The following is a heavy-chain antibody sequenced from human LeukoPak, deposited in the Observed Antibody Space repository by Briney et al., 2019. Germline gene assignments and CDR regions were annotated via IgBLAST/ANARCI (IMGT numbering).Heavy chain of an antibody. J-gene: IGHJ3*02. D-gene: IGHD2-2*02. CDR3: ARDPYCSSTSCYTGGAFVI. CDR1: GFTFSSYW. CDR2: INSDGSST. V-gene: IGHV3-74*01. Sequence: GGSLRLSCAASGFTFSSYWMHWVRQAPGKGLVWVSRINSDGSSTSYADSVKGRFTISRDNAKNTLYLQMNSLRAEDTAVYYCARDPYCSSTSCYTGGAFVIWGQGTMVTVSS.